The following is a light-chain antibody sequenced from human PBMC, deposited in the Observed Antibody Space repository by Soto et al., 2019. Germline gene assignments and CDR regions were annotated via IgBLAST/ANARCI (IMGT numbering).Light chain of an antibody. CDR2: AAS. J-gene: IGKJ1*01. CDR3: QQYDSYPRT. CDR1: QGISSY. V-gene: IGKV1-8*01. Sequence: AIRMTQSPSSFSASTGDGVTITCRASQGISSYLAWYQQKPGKAPKLLIYAASTLQSGVPSRFSGSGSGTDFTLTSSCLQSEDFATYYCQQYDSYPRTFGQGTKVEIK.